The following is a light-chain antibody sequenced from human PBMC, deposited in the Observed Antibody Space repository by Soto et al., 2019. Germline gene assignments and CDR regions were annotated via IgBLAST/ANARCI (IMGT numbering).Light chain of an antibody. CDR1: SNDVGRYSY. CDR2: EVS. CDR3: ASYTSDTSRL. V-gene: IGLV2-14*01. J-gene: IGLJ1*01. Sequence: QSVLVQPASVSGSPGQSITISCTGSSNDVGRYSYVSWYQQHPGKTPKLIIYEVSLRPSGISDRFSASKSGNTASLTISGLQAEDEADYYCASYTSDTSRLFGTGTKVTVL.